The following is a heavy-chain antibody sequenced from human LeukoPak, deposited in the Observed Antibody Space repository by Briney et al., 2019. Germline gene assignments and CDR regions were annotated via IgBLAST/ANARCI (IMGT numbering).Heavy chain of an antibody. CDR2: INPNSGGT. CDR1: GYTFTGYY. CDR3: ARNHLIGVVVTDY. D-gene: IGHD2-21*02. Sequence: GASVKVSCKASGYTFTGYYMHWVRQAPGQGLEWMGWINPNSGGTNYAQKFQGRVTMTRDTSISTAYMELSRLRSDDTAVYYCARNHLIGVVVTDYWGPGTLVTVSS. J-gene: IGHJ4*02. V-gene: IGHV1-2*02.